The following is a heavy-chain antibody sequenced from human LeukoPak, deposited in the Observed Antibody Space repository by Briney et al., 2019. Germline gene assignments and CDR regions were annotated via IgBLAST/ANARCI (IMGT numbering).Heavy chain of an antibody. CDR3: AKDGYYCGGDCSRGYYFDY. D-gene: IGHD2-21*02. Sequence: PGGSLRLSCAASGFTFDDYTMHWVRQAPGKGLEWVSLISWDGGSTYYADSVKGRFTISRDNSKNPLYLQMNSLRTEDTALYYCAKDGYYCGGDCSRGYYFDYWGQGTLVTVSS. CDR1: GFTFDDYT. CDR2: ISWDGGST. V-gene: IGHV3-43*01. J-gene: IGHJ4*02.